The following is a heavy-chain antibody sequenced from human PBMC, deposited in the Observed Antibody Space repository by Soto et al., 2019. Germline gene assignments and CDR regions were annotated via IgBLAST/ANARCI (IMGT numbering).Heavy chain of an antibody. J-gene: IGHJ3*02. CDR2: INPATGAA. CDR1: GYPVTAYY. V-gene: IGHV1-2*02. Sequence: SVTVSCXASGYPVTAYYMHWVRQAPGRGLEWMGGINPATGAAKYTQTFQGRVTMTRDTSTSTVFMELSGLTSEDTAVFYCARGGGVGVAGSAAFDMWGQGTLVTVSS. CDR3: ARGGGVGVAGSAAFDM. D-gene: IGHD3-3*01.